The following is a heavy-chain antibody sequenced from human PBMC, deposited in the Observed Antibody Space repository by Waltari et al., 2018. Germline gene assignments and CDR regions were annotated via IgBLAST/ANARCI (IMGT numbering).Heavy chain of an antibody. V-gene: IGHV4-59*01. D-gene: IGHD3-16*01. CDR3: ARVVNGAGGNWFDP. J-gene: IGHJ5*02. CDR1: GGSISSYY. CDR2: IYYSGST. Sequence: QVQLQESGPGLVKPSETLSLTCTVSGGSISSYYWSCIRQPPGKGLEWIGYIYYSGSTNYNPSLKSRVTISVDTSKNQFSLKLSSVTAADTAVYYCARVVNGAGGNWFDPWGQGTLVTVSS.